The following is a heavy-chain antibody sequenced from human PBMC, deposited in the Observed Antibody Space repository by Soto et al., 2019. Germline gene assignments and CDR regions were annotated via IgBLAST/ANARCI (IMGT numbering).Heavy chain of an antibody. CDR2: IKQDGTDK. J-gene: IGHJ5*02. D-gene: IGHD3-10*01. Sequence: HPGGSRRLSWAASGFTFSKYLMTWLRQAPGKGLECVANIKQDGTDKYYVDSVKGRFTISRDNAKNSLYLQMNSLRAEDTAVYYCARQTRAPESWGQGTLVTVSS. V-gene: IGHV3-7*03. CDR1: GFTFSKYL. CDR3: ARQTRAPES.